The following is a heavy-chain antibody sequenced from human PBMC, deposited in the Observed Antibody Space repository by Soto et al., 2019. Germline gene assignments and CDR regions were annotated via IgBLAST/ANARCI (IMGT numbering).Heavy chain of an antibody. CDR2: INVGNGNT. J-gene: IGHJ4*02. Sequence: ASVKVSCKTPGYTFTRYNIRWVRQAPGQRLEWMGWINVGNGNTRYSQKFQGRLTLTRDTPGNTAYLELNSLISEDTAVYYCATPQDYGGCHDSWGQGTLVTVSS. CDR1: GYTFTRYN. V-gene: IGHV1-3*01. D-gene: IGHD3-10*01. CDR3: ATPQDYGGCHDS.